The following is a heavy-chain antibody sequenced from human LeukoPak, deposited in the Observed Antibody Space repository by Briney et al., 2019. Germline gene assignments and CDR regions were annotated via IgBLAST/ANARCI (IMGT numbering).Heavy chain of an antibody. CDR1: GYTFTSYD. J-gene: IGHJ6*03. Sequence: ASVTVSCKASGYTFTSYDINWVRQATGQGLEWMGWMNPNSGNTGYAQKFQGRVTMTRNTSISTAYMELSSLRSEDTAVYYCARGSWFGEYLYYYYYMDVWGKGTTVTVSS. V-gene: IGHV1-8*01. D-gene: IGHD3-10*01. CDR2: MNPNSGNT. CDR3: ARGSWFGEYLYYYYYMDV.